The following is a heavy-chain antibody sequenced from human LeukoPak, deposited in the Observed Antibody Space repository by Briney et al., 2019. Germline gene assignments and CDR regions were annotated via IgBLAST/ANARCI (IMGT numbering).Heavy chain of an antibody. CDR2: IIPISGTT. Sequence: IIPISGTTNYAQKFQGRFTMSADESTTTAYMELNRLRSEDTAVYYCARVGVGGLRNTFDYWAQGTLVTVSS. D-gene: IGHD1/OR15-1a*01. J-gene: IGHJ4*02. CDR3: ARVGVGGLRNTFDY. V-gene: IGHV1-69*01.